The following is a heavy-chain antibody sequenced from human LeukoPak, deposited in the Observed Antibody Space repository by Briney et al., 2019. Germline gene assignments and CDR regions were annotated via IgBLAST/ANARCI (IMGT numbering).Heavy chain of an antibody. CDR3: ARRVPGRSGNWFDP. V-gene: IGHV4-39*01. J-gene: IGHJ5*02. CDR1: GGSISNNDYF. Sequence: SETLSLTCTVSGGSISNNDYFWGWIRQPPGKGLEWIGSMYYGGSTHDNPSLKSRVTISVDTSKNQVSLKLSSVTAADTAVYYCARRVPGRSGNWFDPWGQGTLVTVSS. CDR2: MYYGGST. D-gene: IGHD2-2*01.